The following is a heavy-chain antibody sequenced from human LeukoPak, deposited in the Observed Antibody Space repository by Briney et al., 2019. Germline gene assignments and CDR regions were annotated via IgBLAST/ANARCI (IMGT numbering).Heavy chain of an antibody. Sequence: PSETLSLTCSVSGGSISRSDHYWSWIRQPPGKGLEWIGNIYYNGITYYNPSLKSRVTMSVDTSQNQFSLKLSSVTATDTAVYYCARVPYSGYEFTIDSWGQGTLVTVSS. CDR3: ARVPYSGYEFTIDS. D-gene: IGHD5-12*01. CDR2: IYYNGIT. CDR1: GGSISRSDHY. J-gene: IGHJ4*02. V-gene: IGHV4-30-4*01.